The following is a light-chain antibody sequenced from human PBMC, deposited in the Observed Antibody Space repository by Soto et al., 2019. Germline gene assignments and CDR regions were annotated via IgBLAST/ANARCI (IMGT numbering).Light chain of an antibody. CDR3: SSYTNSITFVV. Sequence: QSVLTQPASVSGSPGQSITISCTGTSSDVGGYNFVSWYQQHPGKAPKLMIYDVSNRPSGVSNRFSGSRSGNTASLTISGLQAEDEADYYCSSYTNSITFVVFGGGTKLTVL. CDR2: DVS. J-gene: IGLJ2*01. V-gene: IGLV2-14*01. CDR1: SSDVGGYNF.